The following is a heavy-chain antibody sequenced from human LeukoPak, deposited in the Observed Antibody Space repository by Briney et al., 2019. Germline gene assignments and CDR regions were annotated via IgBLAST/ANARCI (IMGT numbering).Heavy chain of an antibody. D-gene: IGHD4-17*01. V-gene: IGHV3-9*01. CDR2: ISCNSGSI. Sequence: PGGSLRLSCAASGFTFDDYAMNWVRQAPGKGLEWVSGISCNSGSIDYADSVKGRFTISRDNAKNSLYLQMNSLRAEDTALYYCAGRGHYGDYGFDYWGQGTLVTVSS. CDR3: AGRGHYGDYGFDY. J-gene: IGHJ4*02. CDR1: GFTFDDYA.